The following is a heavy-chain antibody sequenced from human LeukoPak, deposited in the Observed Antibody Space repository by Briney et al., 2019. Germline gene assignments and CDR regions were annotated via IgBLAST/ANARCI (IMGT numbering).Heavy chain of an antibody. D-gene: IGHD2-15*01. CDR2: IRYDGSYK. Sequence: GGSLRLSCAASGFTFSSYGMHWVRQAPGKGLEWVAFIRYDGSYKYYADSVKGRSTISRDNSKNTLYLQMNSLRAEDAAVYYCAKDPPSGYCSGGSCYSYFQHWGQGTLVTVSS. V-gene: IGHV3-30*02. CDR3: AKDPPSGYCSGGSCYSYFQH. CDR1: GFTFSSYG. J-gene: IGHJ1*01.